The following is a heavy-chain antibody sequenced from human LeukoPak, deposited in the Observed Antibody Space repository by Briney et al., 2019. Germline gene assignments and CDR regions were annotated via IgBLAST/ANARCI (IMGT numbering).Heavy chain of an antibody. J-gene: IGHJ6*03. CDR2: IRSKAHSYAT. CDR3: TRAGGVLIPTSIVATNRYYYYYMDV. CDR1: GFTFSGSA. Sequence: GGSLRLSCAASGFTFSGSAMHWVRQASGKGLEWVGRIRSKAHSYATAYAASVKGRFTISRDDSKNTAYLQMNSLKTEDTAVYYCTRAGGVLIPTSIVATNRYYYYYMDVWGKGTTVTISS. D-gene: IGHD5-12*01. V-gene: IGHV3-73*01.